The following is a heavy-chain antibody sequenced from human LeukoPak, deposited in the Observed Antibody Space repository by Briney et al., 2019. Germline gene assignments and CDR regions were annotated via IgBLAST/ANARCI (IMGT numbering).Heavy chain of an antibody. Sequence: AGGSLRLSCAASGFTFSSYWMSWVRQAPGKGLEWVANIKQDGSAKYYVDSVKGRFTISRDNAKNSLYLQMSSLRAEDTAVYYCARDSYSSSWSGLFDYWGQGTLVTVSS. CDR3: ARDSYSSSWSGLFDY. J-gene: IGHJ4*02. V-gene: IGHV3-7*01. CDR2: IKQDGSAK. D-gene: IGHD6-13*01. CDR1: GFTFSSYW.